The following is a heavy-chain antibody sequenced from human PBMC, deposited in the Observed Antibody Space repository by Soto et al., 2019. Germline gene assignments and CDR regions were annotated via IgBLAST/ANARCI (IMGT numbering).Heavy chain of an antibody. D-gene: IGHD3-10*01. CDR2: ISYDGSNK. CDR3: AKDRGSGSFYIEGMDV. CDR1: GFTFSTYG. V-gene: IGHV3-30*18. J-gene: IGHJ6*02. Sequence: QVQLVESGGGVVQPGRSLRLSCAASGFTFSTYGMHWDRQAPGKGLEWVAVISYDGSNKYYADSVKGRFTISRDNSKNTLYLQMNSLRAEDTAVYYCAKDRGSGSFYIEGMDVWGQGTTVTVSS.